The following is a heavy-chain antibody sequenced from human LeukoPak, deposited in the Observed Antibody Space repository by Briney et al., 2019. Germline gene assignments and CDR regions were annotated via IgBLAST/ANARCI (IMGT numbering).Heavy chain of an antibody. D-gene: IGHD3-10*01. CDR3: AGTPWFGELTLDY. CDR1: GFTFTSST. J-gene: IGHJ4*02. V-gene: IGHV1-58*02. Sequence: SVKVSCKASGFTFTSSTIQWVRQARGQRVEWIGWIVVGSGITNYAQKFQERVIINRDMSTTTVYMELSSLRSEDTAVYYCAGTPWFGELTLDYWGQGTLVTVSS. CDR2: IVVGSGIT.